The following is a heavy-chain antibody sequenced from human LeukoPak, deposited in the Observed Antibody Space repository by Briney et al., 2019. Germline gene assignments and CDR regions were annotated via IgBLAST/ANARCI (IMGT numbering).Heavy chain of an antibody. J-gene: IGHJ6*03. CDR2: IYYIGST. Sequence: SETLCLTCAVYGGSFSGYYWSCIRQPPRKGLEWIGSIYYIGSTYYNPSLKSRVTISVDTSKNQFSLKLSSVTAADTAVYYCARTLQRRGFEGYYYMDVWGKGTTVTISS. CDR3: ARTLQRRGFEGYYYMDV. V-gene: IGHV4-34*01. D-gene: IGHD1-1*01. CDR1: GGSFSGYY.